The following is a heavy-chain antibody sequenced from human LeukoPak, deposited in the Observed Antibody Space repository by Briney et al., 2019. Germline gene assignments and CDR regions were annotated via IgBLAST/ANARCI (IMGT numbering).Heavy chain of an antibody. Sequence: PSETLSLTCTVSGYSISSGYYCGWIRQPPGKGLEWIGSIYHSGSTYYNPSLKSRVTISVDTSKNQFSLKLSSVTAADTAVYYCARGRFTMVRGVDYWGQGTLVTVSS. V-gene: IGHV4-38-2*02. D-gene: IGHD3-10*01. CDR2: IYHSGST. J-gene: IGHJ4*02. CDR3: ARGRFTMVRGVDY. CDR1: GYSISSGYY.